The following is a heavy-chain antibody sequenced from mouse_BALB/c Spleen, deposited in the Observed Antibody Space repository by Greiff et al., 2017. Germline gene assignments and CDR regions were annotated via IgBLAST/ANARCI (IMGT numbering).Heavy chain of an antibody. CDR2: ISSGSSTI. Sequence: EVKVVESGGGLVQPGGSRKLSCAASGFTFSSFGMHWVRQAPEKGLEWVAYISSGSSTIYYADTVKGRFTISRDNPKNTLFLQMTSLRSEDTAMYYCARDELYAMDYWGQGTSVTVSS. J-gene: IGHJ4*01. CDR1: GFTFSSFG. CDR3: ARDELYAMDY. V-gene: IGHV5-17*02.